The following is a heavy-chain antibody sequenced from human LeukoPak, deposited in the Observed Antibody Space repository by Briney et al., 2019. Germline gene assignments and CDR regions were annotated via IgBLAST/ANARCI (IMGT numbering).Heavy chain of an antibody. D-gene: IGHD3-9*01. J-gene: IGHJ5*02. CDR2: IYYSGST. Sequence: SETLSLTCTVSGGSISSSSYYWGWIRQPPGKGLEWIGSIYYSGSTYYNPSLKSRVTISVDTSKNQFSLKLSSVTAADTAVYYCARDSLAYYDILTGYPRANWFDPWGQGTLVTVSS. CDR1: GGSISSSSYY. CDR3: ARDSLAYYDILTGYPRANWFDP. V-gene: IGHV4-39*07.